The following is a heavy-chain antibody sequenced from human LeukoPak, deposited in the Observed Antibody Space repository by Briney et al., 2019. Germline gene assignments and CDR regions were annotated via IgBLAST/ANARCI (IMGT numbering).Heavy chain of an antibody. CDR1: GGTFSSYA. Sequence: SVKVSCKASGGTFSSYAISWVRQAPGQGLEWMGGIIPIFGTANYAQKFQGRVTITADESTRTAYMELSSLRSEDTAVYYCARYGGGESRKVFDYWGQGTLVTVSS. V-gene: IGHV1-69*13. D-gene: IGHD3-16*01. CDR2: IIPIFGTA. J-gene: IGHJ4*02. CDR3: ARYGGGESRKVFDY.